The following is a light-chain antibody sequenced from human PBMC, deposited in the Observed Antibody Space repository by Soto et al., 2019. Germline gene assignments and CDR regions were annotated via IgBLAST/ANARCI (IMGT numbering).Light chain of an antibody. Sequence: DIPMTQSPSSLSASVGDRVTITCRASQSISSYLNCYQQKPGKAPKLMICAASSLQSGVPSRFRGSGSGTDSTLTISSLQPEDFATYSCQQSYSTHYTFGQGTKLEIK. CDR2: AAS. V-gene: IGKV1-39*01. CDR3: QQSYSTHYT. CDR1: QSISSY. J-gene: IGKJ2*01.